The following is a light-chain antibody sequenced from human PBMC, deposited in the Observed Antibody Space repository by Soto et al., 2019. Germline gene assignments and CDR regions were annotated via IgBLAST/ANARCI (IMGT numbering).Light chain of an antibody. CDR3: QQTYDTPRA. CDR1: QRITNY. J-gene: IGKJ1*01. Sequence: DIQMTQSPSSLSASVGDRVTITCRASQRITNYLNWYQQRPGKAPKLLIYAESNLESGVPSRFSGGGSGTDFTLTISSLQPEDFATYYCQQTYDTPRAFGQGTKVEI. V-gene: IGKV1-39*01. CDR2: AES.